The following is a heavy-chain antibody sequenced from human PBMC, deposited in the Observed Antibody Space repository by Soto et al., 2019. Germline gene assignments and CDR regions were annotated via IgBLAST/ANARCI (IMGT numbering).Heavy chain of an antibody. CDR3: ARTLLVVVPAAPYYYYMDV. Sequence: QLQLQESGPGLVKPSETLSLTCTVSGGSISSSSYYWGWIRQPPGKGLEWIGSIYYSGSTYYNPSLKSRVTRSVDTSKNQFSLKLSSVTAADTAVYYCARTLLVVVPAAPYYYYMDVWGKGTTVTVSS. CDR1: GGSISSSSYY. CDR2: IYYSGST. D-gene: IGHD2-2*01. J-gene: IGHJ6*03. V-gene: IGHV4-39*01.